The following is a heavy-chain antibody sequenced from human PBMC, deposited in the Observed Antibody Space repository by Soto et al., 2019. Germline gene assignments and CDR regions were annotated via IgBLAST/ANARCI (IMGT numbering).Heavy chain of an antibody. Sequence: PSETLSLTCSVSGDAISNYYWSWIRQTPGRGLEWIGCVHESGSTDYNPPLRGRVIISLHTSKSQFSLSLRSATAADTALYYCARDWGTGFYQLDSWGQGTLVTVSS. CDR3: ARDWGTGFYQLDS. J-gene: IGHJ4*02. D-gene: IGHD2-2*01. CDR2: VHESGST. CDR1: GDAISNYY. V-gene: IGHV4-59*01.